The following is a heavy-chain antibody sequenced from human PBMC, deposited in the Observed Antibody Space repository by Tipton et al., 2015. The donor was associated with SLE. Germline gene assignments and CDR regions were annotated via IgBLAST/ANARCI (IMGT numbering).Heavy chain of an antibody. Sequence: SLRLSCAASGFTFSSYWMHWVRQAPGKGLVWVSRISADEGYTVYADSVKGRFTISRDNTKNTLYLQMNSLRAEDTAVYYRARFSGGRIDYWGQGTLVTVSS. J-gene: IGHJ4*02. CDR1: GFTFSSYW. CDR2: ISADEGYT. V-gene: IGHV3-74*01. D-gene: IGHD6-25*01. CDR3: ARFSGGRIDY.